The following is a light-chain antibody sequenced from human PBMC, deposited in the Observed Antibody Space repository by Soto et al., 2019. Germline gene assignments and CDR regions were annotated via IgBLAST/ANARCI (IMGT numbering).Light chain of an antibody. V-gene: IGKV3-20*01. J-gene: IGKJ1*01. CDR3: QQYDGSPPWT. CDR1: QRVSSTS. CDR2: GAS. Sequence: ESVLTQSAGALSFSPREKATLSCRASQRVSSTSFAWYQQKPGQAPRLLIYGASNRATGIPDRFSGSGSGTDFTLTISRLEPEDFAGYYCQQYDGSPPWTFGLGTKVDI.